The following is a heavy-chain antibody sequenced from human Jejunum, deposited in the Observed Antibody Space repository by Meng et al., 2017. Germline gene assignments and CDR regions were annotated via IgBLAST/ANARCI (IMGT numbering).Heavy chain of an antibody. CDR3: ASYDLFTGFGFDY. CDR2: IYYSGNT. J-gene: IGHJ4*02. CDR1: GGSISSGDYY. D-gene: IGHD3-9*01. Sequence: QVQLQESGPGLVKPSQTLPLTCTVSGGSISSGDYYWSWIRQPPGKGLEWIGYIYYSGNTYYNPSLKSRVTISVDTPKNQFSLKLSSVTAADTAVYYCASYDLFTGFGFDYWGQGTLVTVSS. V-gene: IGHV4-30-4*01.